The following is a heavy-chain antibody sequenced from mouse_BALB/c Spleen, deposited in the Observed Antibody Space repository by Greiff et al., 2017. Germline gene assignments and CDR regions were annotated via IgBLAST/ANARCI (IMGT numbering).Heavy chain of an antibody. V-gene: IGHV2-2*02. D-gene: IGHD2-10*01. CDR1: GFSLTSYG. J-gene: IGHJ4*01. CDR3: ARECLLSPYAMDY. Sequence: QVQLKESGPGLVQPSQSLSITCTVSGFSLTSYGVHWVRQSPGKGLEWLGVIWSGGSTDYNAAFISRLSISKDNSKSQVFFKMNSLQANDTTIYYCARECLLSPYAMDYWGQGTSVTVSS. CDR2: IWSGGST.